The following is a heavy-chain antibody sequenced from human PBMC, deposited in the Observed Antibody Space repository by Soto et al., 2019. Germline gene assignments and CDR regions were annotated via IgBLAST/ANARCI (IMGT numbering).Heavy chain of an antibody. CDR2: INAGNGNT. D-gene: IGHD2-2*01. V-gene: IGHV1-3*01. J-gene: IGHJ4*02. Sequence: ASVKVSCKASGYTFTSYAMHWVRQAPGQRLEWMGWINAGNGNTKYSQKFQGRVTITRDTSASTAYMELSSLGSEDTAVYYCARAFIVVVPAALGYWGQGTLVTVSS. CDR3: ARAFIVVVPAALGY. CDR1: GYTFTSYA.